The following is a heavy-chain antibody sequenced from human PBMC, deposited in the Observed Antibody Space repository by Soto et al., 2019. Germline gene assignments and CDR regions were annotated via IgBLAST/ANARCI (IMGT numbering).Heavy chain of an antibody. CDR2: INHSGST. Sequence: LSEPLSLTCAVSGGSLSGYYWSWIRQPPGKGLEWIGEINHSGSTNYSPSLKSRVTISVGTSKNHCSLKLSSVTAADTAVYYCAKVRPGKWLLQAFDIWGQGTMVTVSS. J-gene: IGHJ3*02. V-gene: IGHV4-34*01. CDR1: GGSLSGYY. CDR3: AKVRPGKWLLQAFDI. D-gene: IGHD3-22*01.